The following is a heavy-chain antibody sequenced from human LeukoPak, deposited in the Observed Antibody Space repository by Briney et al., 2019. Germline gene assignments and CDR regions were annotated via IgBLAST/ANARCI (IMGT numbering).Heavy chain of an antibody. J-gene: IGHJ4*02. D-gene: IGHD6-19*01. CDR2: ISAYNGNT. CDR1: AYTYTSYG. CDR3: VTAAGTYFDY. Sequence: ASVKVSCKASAYTYTSYGISWVRQAPGQGLEWMGWISAYNGNTNYAQKLQGRVTMTTDTSTSTAYMELRSLRSDDTAVYYCVTAAGTYFDYWGQGTLVTVSS. V-gene: IGHV1-18*04.